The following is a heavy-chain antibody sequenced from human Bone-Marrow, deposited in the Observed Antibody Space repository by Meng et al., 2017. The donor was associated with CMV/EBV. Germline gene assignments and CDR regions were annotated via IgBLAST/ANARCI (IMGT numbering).Heavy chain of an antibody. CDR3: AREVGSWYSSYYYYGMDV. J-gene: IGHJ6*02. D-gene: IGHD6-13*01. V-gene: IGHV1-18*01. CDR1: GDTFTSYG. Sequence: ASVKVSCKASGDTFTSYGISWVRQAPGQGLEWMEWISAYNGNTNYAQKVQGRVTMTTDTSTSTAYMELRSLRSDDTAVYYCAREVGSWYSSYYYYGMDVWGQGTTVTVSS. CDR2: ISAYNGNT.